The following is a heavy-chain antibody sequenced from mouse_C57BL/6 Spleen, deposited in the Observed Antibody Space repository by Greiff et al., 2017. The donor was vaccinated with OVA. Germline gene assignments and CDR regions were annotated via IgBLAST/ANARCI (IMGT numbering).Heavy chain of an antibody. J-gene: IGHJ2*01. CDR2: ISSGGDYI. V-gene: IGHV5-9-1*02. D-gene: IGHD2-2*01. Sequence: EVQLVESGEGLVKPGGSLKLSCAASGFTFSSYAMSWVRQTPEKRLEWVAYISSGGDYIYYADTVKGRFTISRDNARNTLYLQMSSLKSEDTAMYYCTRENGYDNYFDYWGQGTTLTVSS. CDR3: TRENGYDNYFDY. CDR1: GFTFSSYA.